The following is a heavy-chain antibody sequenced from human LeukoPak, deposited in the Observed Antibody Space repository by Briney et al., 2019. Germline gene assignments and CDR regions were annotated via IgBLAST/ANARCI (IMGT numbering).Heavy chain of an antibody. D-gene: IGHD5-12*01. Sequence: PGGSLSLSFAASGFTFSNYWMTWVRQAPGKGLEWVAHINQDGSEEHYMDSVKARFTISRDNAKNSLSLQMNSLRAEDTAVYYCVRDGGVSGYDLLDYWGQGTLVTVSS. CDR3: VRDGGVSGYDLLDY. CDR2: INQDGSEE. CDR1: GFTFSNYW. V-gene: IGHV3-7*01. J-gene: IGHJ4*02.